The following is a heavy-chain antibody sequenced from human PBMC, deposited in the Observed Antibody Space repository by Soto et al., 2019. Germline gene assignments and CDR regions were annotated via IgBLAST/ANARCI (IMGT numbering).Heavy chain of an antibody. J-gene: IGHJ4*02. CDR1: GFTFSSYA. CDR3: ARVGDWNDLGQFDY. CDR2: ISYDGSNK. Sequence: GGSLRLSCAASGFTFSSYAMHWVRQAPGKGLEWVAVISYDGSNKYYADSVKGRFTISRDNSKNTLYLQMNSLRAEDTAVYYCARVGDWNDLGQFDYWGQGTLVTVSS. V-gene: IGHV3-30-3*01. D-gene: IGHD1-1*01.